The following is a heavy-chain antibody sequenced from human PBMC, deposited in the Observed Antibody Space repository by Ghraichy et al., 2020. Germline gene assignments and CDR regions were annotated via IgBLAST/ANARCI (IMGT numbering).Heavy chain of an antibody. CDR2: IYYSGST. D-gene: IGHD1-20*01. V-gene: IGHV4-39*01. CDR3: ARQVTGTNFDY. Sequence: GSLRLSCTVSGGSISSSSYYWGWIRQPPGKGLEWIGSIYYSGSTYYNPSLKSRVTISVDTSKNQFSLKLSSVTAADTAVYYCARQVTGTNFDYWGQGTLVTVSS. J-gene: IGHJ4*02. CDR1: GGSISSSSYY.